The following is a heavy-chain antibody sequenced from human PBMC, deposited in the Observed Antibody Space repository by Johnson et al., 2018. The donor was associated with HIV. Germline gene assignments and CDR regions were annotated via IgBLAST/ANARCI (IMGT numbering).Heavy chain of an antibody. CDR2: ISYDGSNK. CDR3: ATSTASDALDI. Sequence: QVQLVESGGGVVQPGRSLRLSCAASAFSFSNYPMHWVRQAPGKGLEWVAVISYDGSNKYYTDSVKGRFTISRDNSKNTLYLQMNSLRAEDTAVYYCATSTASDALDIWGQGTMVTVSS. CDR1: AFSFSNYP. V-gene: IGHV3-30*04. J-gene: IGHJ3*02. D-gene: IGHD1-1*01.